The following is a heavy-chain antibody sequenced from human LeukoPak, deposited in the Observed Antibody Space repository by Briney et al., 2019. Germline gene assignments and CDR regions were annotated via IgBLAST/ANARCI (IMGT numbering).Heavy chain of an antibody. Sequence: SETLSLTCAVSGGSISRYYWNWIRQPPGERLEWIGWIHYSGSTAYNPSLESRVTMSVDTSKNHISLKMSSVTAADTATYYCARWGYFDSSTYFVVEYWGQGGLVTVSS. D-gene: IGHD3-22*01. J-gene: IGHJ4*02. CDR2: IHYSGST. V-gene: IGHV4-59*01. CDR1: GGSISRYY. CDR3: ARWGYFDSSTYFVVEY.